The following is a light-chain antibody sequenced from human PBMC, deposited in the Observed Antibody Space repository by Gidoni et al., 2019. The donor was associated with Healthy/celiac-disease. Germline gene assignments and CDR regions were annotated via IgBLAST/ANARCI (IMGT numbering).Light chain of an antibody. J-gene: IGKJ1*01. CDR3: QQYGSSGWT. CDR1: QRVSSSY. CDR2: GAS. Sequence: ELVLTQSPGTLSLSPGERATLSCRASQRVSSSYLAWYQQKPGQAPRLLIYGASSRATGIPDRVSGSGSGTDFTLTISRLEPEDFAVYYCQQYGSSGWTFGQGTKVEIK. V-gene: IGKV3-20*01.